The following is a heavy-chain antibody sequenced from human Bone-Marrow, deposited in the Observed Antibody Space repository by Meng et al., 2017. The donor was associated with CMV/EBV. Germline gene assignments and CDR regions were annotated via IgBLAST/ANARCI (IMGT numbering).Heavy chain of an antibody. V-gene: IGHV3-23*01. CDR2: ISGSGGST. CDR3: AGNTAPARYYYGMDV. J-gene: IGHJ6*02. CDR1: GFTFSSYA. Sequence: GESLKISCAASGFTFSSYAMHWVRQAPGKGLEWVSAISGSGGSTYYADSVKGRFTISRDNSKNTLYLQMNSLRAEDTAVYYCAGNTAPARYYYGMDVWGQGTTVTVSS. D-gene: IGHD5-18*01.